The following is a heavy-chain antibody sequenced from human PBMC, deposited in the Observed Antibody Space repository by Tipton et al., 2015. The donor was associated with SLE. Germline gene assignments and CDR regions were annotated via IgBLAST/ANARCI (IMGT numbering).Heavy chain of an antibody. D-gene: IGHD6-13*01. V-gene: IGHV4-39*01. CDR1: GGSISSSSYY. Sequence: LRLSCTVSGGSISSSSYYWGWIRQPPGKGLEWIGSIYYSGSTYYTPSLKSRVSISVDTSKNQFSQRLNSVTAADTAVFYCARHGWQQLDRDGFDFWGQGTLVTVSS. CDR2: IYYSGST. J-gene: IGHJ4*02. CDR3: ARHGWQQLDRDGFDF.